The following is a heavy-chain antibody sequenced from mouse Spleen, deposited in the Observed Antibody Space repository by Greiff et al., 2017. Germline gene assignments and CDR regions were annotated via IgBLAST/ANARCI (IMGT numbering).Heavy chain of an antibody. CDR3: ARNLYYYGSSSYAMDY. CDR1: GFSLTSYG. Sequence: VKLMESGPGLVQPSQSLSITCTVSGFSLTSYGVHWVRQSPGKGLEWLGVIWSGGSTDYNAAFISRLSIRKDNSKSQVFFKMNSLQADDTAIYYCARNLYYYGSSSYAMDYWGQGTSVTVSS. D-gene: IGHD1-1*01. V-gene: IGHV2-2*01. J-gene: IGHJ4*01. CDR2: IWSGGST.